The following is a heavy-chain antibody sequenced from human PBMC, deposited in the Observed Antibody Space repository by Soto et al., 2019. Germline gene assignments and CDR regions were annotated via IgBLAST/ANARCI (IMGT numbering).Heavy chain of an antibody. J-gene: IGHJ4*02. V-gene: IGHV4-39*07. Sequence: PSETLSLTCTVSGGSISSSSYYWGWIRQPPGKGLEWIGNIYYSWSTYYNPSLKSRVTISVDTSKNQFSLKLTSVTAADTAVYYCARGYCSSTSCYEFDYWGQGTLVTVSS. D-gene: IGHD2-2*01. CDR1: GGSISSSSYY. CDR3: ARGYCSSTSCYEFDY. CDR2: IYYSWST.